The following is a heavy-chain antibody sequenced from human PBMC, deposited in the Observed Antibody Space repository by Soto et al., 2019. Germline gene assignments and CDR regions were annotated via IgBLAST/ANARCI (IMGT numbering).Heavy chain of an antibody. CDR2: IRRTTDGGTT. CDR1: GFTFSSTW. V-gene: IGHV3-15*07. J-gene: IGHJ4*02. CDR3: TTGFYYSGGVDS. D-gene: IGHD2-15*01. Sequence: EVQLVESGGGLVQPGGSLRLSCAASGFTFSSTWVNWVRQAPGRGLEWVGRIRRTTDGGTTEYAAPVKGRFTISRDDSKSTLYLQINSLKTEDTAVYYCTTGFYYSGGVDSWGQGTLVTVSS.